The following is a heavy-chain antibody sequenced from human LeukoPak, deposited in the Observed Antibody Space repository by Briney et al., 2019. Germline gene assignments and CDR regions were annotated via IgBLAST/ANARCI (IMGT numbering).Heavy chain of an antibody. Sequence: GGSLRLSCAASGFTFDDYAMHWVRQAPGKGLEWGSCITWNSDNIEYADSVKGPFTISRDNSKNTLYLQMNSLRAEDTAVYYCARGGPAAGRFDYWGQGTLVTVSS. CDR1: GFTFDDYA. V-gene: IGHV3-9*01. CDR3: ARGGPAAGRFDY. D-gene: IGHD6-13*01. CDR2: ITWNSDNI. J-gene: IGHJ4*02.